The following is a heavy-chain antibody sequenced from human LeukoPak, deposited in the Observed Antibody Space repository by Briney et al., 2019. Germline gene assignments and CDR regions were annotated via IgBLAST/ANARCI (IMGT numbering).Heavy chain of an antibody. Sequence: ASVKVSCKASGYTFTSCDINWVRQATGQGLEWMGWMNPNSGNTGYAQKFQGRVTMTRNTSISTAYMELSSLRSEDTAVYYCATFDGAADNFDYWGQGTLVTVSS. CDR1: GYTFTSCD. J-gene: IGHJ4*02. CDR3: ATFDGAADNFDY. CDR2: MNPNSGNT. V-gene: IGHV1-8*01. D-gene: IGHD6-25*01.